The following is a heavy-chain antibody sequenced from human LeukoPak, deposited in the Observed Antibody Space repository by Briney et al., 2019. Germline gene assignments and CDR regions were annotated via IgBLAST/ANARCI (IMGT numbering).Heavy chain of an antibody. V-gene: IGHV4-59*01. D-gene: IGHD3-22*01. CDR1: GSSISNYY. Sequence: SESLSLACTVSGSSISNYYWSWIRQPPGKGLEWVGYISWSGSTNYNPSLKSRVTISVDTSKNQFSLKLSSVAAADTAVYYCARSPFRNYYDSSGYYPNWFDPWGQGTLVTVSS. CDR2: ISWSGST. J-gene: IGHJ5*02. CDR3: ARSPFRNYYDSSGYYPNWFDP.